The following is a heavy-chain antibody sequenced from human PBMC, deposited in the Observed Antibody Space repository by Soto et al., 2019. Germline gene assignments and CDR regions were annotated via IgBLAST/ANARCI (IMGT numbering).Heavy chain of an antibody. CDR1: TSYC. J-gene: IGHJ4*02. Sequence: TSYCIGWVRQMPGKGLEWMGIIYPGDSDTRYSPSFQGQVTISADKSISTAYLQWSSLKASDTDVYYCARVRAAAGDYWGQGTLVNVSS. D-gene: IGHD6-13*01. V-gene: IGHV5-51*01. CDR2: IYPGDSDT. CDR3: ARVRAAAGDY.